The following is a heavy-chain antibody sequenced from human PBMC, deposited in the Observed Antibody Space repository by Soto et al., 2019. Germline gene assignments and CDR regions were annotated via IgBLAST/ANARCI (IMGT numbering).Heavy chain of an antibody. D-gene: IGHD1-26*01. CDR2: IYYSGST. CDR1: GGSISSYY. J-gene: IGHJ6*02. V-gene: IGHV4-59*01. Sequence: PSETLSLTCTVSGGSISSYYWSWIRQPPGKGLEWIGYIYYSGSTNYNPPLKSRVTISVDTSKNQFSLKLSSVTAADTAVYYCARGGSGSYLGRYYYGMDVWGQGTTVTVSS. CDR3: ARGGSGSYLGRYYYGMDV.